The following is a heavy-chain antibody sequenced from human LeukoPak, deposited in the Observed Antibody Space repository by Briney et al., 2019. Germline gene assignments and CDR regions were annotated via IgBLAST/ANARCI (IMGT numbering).Heavy chain of an antibody. V-gene: IGHV3-21*06. CDR1: GFTFSSYS. J-gene: IGHJ3*02. CDR3: ARAYSPPWITASYAFDM. Sequence: GGSLRLSCAASGFTFSSYSMNWVCQAPGKGLEWVSSISTSSTYIDYADSMKGRFTISRDNAKNSLFLQMNSLRAEDTAVYYCARAYSPPWITASYAFDMWGQGTMVTVSS. D-gene: IGHD5-12*01. CDR2: ISTSSTYI.